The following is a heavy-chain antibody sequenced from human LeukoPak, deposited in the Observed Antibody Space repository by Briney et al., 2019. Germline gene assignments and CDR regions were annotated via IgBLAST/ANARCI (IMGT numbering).Heavy chain of an antibody. CDR1: GFPFSSYA. Sequence: SGGSLRLSCTTSGFPFSSYAMSWVRQAPGKGLEWVSSISGGGGRTDYADSVKGRFTISRDNSKNTLYLQMNSLRAEDTAVYYCAKDSQRGLLWFGPRYYMDVWGKGTTVTVSS. V-gene: IGHV3-23*01. CDR3: AKDSQRGLLWFGPRYYMDV. CDR2: ISGGGGRT. J-gene: IGHJ6*03. D-gene: IGHD3-10*01.